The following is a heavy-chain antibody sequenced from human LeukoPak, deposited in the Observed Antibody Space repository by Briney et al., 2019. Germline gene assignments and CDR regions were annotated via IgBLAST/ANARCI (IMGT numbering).Heavy chain of an antibody. CDR2: ISYDGSNK. V-gene: IGHV3-30*04. CDR3: AKESVLLWFGELFEFDY. Sequence: GRSLRLSCAASGFTFSSYAMHWVRQAPGKGLEWVAVISYDGSNKYYADSVKGRFTISRDNSKNTLYLQMNSLRAEDTAVYYCAKESVLLWFGELFEFDYWGQGTLVTVSS. J-gene: IGHJ4*02. CDR1: GFTFSSYA. D-gene: IGHD3-10*01.